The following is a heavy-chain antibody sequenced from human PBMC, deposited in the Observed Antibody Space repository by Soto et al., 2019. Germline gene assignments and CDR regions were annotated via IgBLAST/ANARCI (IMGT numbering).Heavy chain of an antibody. CDR1: GFTFSSYA. D-gene: IGHD2-15*01. CDR3: TRHAPYCSGGSCYASDY. Sequence: GGSLRLSCAASGFTFSSYAMHWVRQASGKGLEWVGRIRSKANSYATAYAASVKGRFTISRDDSKNTAYLQMNSLKTEDTAVYYCTRHAPYCSGGSCYASDYWGQGTLVTVSS. V-gene: IGHV3-73*01. J-gene: IGHJ4*02. CDR2: IRSKANSYAT.